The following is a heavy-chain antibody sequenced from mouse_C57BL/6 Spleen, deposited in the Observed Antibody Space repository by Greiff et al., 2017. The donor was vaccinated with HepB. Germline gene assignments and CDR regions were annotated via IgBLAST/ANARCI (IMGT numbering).Heavy chain of an antibody. CDR1: GYTFTSYW. Sequence: VKLQQPGAELVKPGASVKLSCKASGYTFTSYWMHWVKQRPGQGLEWIGMIHPNSGSTNYNEKFKSKATLTVDKSSSTAYMQLSSLTSEDSAVYYCARGGYYGSSWYFDVWGTGTTVTVSS. J-gene: IGHJ1*03. D-gene: IGHD1-1*01. CDR3: ARGGYYGSSWYFDV. V-gene: IGHV1-64*01. CDR2: IHPNSGST.